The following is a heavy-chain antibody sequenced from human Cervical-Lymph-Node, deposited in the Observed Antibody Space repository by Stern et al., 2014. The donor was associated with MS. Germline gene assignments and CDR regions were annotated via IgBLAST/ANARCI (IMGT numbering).Heavy chain of an antibody. D-gene: IGHD1-26*01. CDR2: INPSGGST. CDR3: ARNWRGVGSTAYDY. Sequence: VQLVESGAEVEKPGASVKVSCKASGYTFPTYYMHWVRQAPGQGLEWMGMINPSGGSTTYAQKFQGRVTMTRDTSTSTVYMELSSLRSEDTAVYYCARNWRGVGSTAYDYGGQGTLVTVSS. V-gene: IGHV1-46*01. J-gene: IGHJ4*02. CDR1: GYTFPTYY.